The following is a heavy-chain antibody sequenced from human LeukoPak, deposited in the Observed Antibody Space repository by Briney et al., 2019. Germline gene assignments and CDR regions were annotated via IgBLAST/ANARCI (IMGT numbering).Heavy chain of an antibody. CDR3: ARDVLQWLGYYYYYLVF. V-gene: IGHV3-30*04. CDR2: ISYNGSNK. CDR1: GFTFSSYA. Sequence: GGSLRLSCAASGFTFSSYAMHWVRQGPGEGLEWVAVISYNGSNKYYADTVKGRFTISRDNSKNTLYLQMNSLRAEDTAVYYCARDVLQWLGYYYYYLVFWGNGTTVTVSS. D-gene: IGHD6-19*01. J-gene: IGHJ6*03.